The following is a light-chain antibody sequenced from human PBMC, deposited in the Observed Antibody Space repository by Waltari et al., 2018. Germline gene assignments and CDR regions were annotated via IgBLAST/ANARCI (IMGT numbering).Light chain of an antibody. CDR3: MQGKDLPLT. CDR1: QGIGNY. Sequence: DIQMTQSPSSLSASVGDRVTITCRASQGIGNYLAWYQQKPGKVPKLLIYAAFTLQSGVPSRFSGSGSGTDFTLKISRVEADDVGVYFCMQGKDLPLTFGGGTKVDI. CDR2: AAF. J-gene: IGKJ4*01. V-gene: IGKV1-27*01.